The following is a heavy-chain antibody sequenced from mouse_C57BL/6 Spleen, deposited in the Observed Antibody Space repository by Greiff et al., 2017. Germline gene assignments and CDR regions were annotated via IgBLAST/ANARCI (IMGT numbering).Heavy chain of an antibody. CDR1: GFTFSDYG. V-gene: IGHV5-17*01. CDR2: ISSGSSTI. D-gene: IGHD4-1*01. Sequence: EVKVVESGGGLVKPGGSLKLSCAASGFTFSDYGMHWVRQAPEKGLEWVAYISSGSSTIYYADTVKGRFTISRDNAKNTLFLQMTSLRSEDTAMYYCARQTGTGWYFDVWGTGTTVTVSS. CDR3: ARQTGTGWYFDV. J-gene: IGHJ1*03.